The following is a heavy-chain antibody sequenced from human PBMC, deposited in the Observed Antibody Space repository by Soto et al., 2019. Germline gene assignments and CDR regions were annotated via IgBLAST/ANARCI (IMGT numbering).Heavy chain of an antibody. J-gene: IGHJ4*02. D-gene: IGHD2-21*02. CDR3: AGGDYNDKGGFDY. Sequence: QSGGSLRLSCADSGFTFTRYWMSWVRQAPVKGLEWVANIKPDGSEKYYVDSVKGRFTISRDNAKNSLYLQMNSLRAEDTAVYFCAGGDYNDKGGFDYWGQGTLVTVSS. V-gene: IGHV3-7*03. CDR2: IKPDGSEK. CDR1: GFTFTRYW.